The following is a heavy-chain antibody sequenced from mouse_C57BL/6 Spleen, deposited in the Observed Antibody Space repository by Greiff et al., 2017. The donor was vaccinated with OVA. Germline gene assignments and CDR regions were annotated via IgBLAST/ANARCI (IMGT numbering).Heavy chain of an antibody. V-gene: IGHV1-26*01. CDR1: GYTFTDYY. D-gene: IGHD3-1*01. CDR2: INPNNGGT. J-gene: IGHJ1*03. Sequence: EVQLQQSGPELVKPGASVKISCKASGYTFTDYYMNWVKQSPGKSLEWIGDINPNNGGTSYNQKFKGKATLTVDKSSSTAYMELRSLTSEDSAVYDCARRAGYFDVWGTGTTVTVSS. CDR3: ARRAGYFDV.